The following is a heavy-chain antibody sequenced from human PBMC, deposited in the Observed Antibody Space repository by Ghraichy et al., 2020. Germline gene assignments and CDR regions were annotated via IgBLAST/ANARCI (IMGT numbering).Heavy chain of an antibody. CDR1: GFTFSSYA. Sequence: GGSLRLSCAASGFTFSSYAMTWVRQAPGKGLEWVSTISGDGRSTYYAGSVKGRFIISRDNSQNTVYLQMNSLRAEDTAFYYCAKDLTGKTCGDDCYFDFWGQLTLVAVAS. J-gene: IGHJ4*02. CDR2: ISGDGRST. CDR3: AKDLTGKTCGDDCYFDF. V-gene: IGHV3-23*01. D-gene: IGHD2-21*01.